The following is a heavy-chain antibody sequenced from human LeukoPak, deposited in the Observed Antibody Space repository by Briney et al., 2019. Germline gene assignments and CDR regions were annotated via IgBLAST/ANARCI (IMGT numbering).Heavy chain of an antibody. CDR1: GGSISSGGYY. J-gene: IGHJ5*02. Sequence: SQTLSLTCTVSGGSISSGGYYWSWIRQPPGKGLEWIGSIYYSGSTYYNPSLKSRVTISVDTSKNQFSLKLSSVTAADTAVYYCARGSSTISWFDPWGQGTLVTVSS. CDR2: IYYSGST. CDR3: ARGSSTISWFDP. V-gene: IGHV4-39*07. D-gene: IGHD6-6*01.